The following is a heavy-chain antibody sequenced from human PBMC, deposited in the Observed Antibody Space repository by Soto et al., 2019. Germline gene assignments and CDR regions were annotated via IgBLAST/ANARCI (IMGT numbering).Heavy chain of an antibody. Sequence: EVQLLESGGGLVQVGGSLRLSCEASGFTFSSYAMSWVRQAPGKGLEWVSGISGSGDNTFYADSVKGRFTISKDSPKSTLYLQMSSLRAEDTAVYYCARERRIVVPRDIQHWGQGTLVTVSS. CDR3: ARERRIVVPRDIQH. V-gene: IGHV3-23*01. CDR2: ISGSGDNT. D-gene: IGHD3-22*01. CDR1: GFTFSSYA. J-gene: IGHJ1*01.